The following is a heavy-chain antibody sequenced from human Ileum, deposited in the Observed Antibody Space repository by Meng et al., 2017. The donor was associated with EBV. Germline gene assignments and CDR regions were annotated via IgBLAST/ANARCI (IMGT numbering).Heavy chain of an antibody. V-gene: IGHV4-4*02. J-gene: IGHJ4*02. CDR1: GGSIIRSDW. Sequence: QGQLQEPGPGLVKPSGTLSLSCAVSGGSIIRSDWWSWVRQPPGKGLEWIGETSHSGSTNYSPSLKSRVTISLDKSKNQLSLKLNSVTAADTAVYYCASSDYYRSDYWGQGTLVTVSS. CDR3: ASSDYYRSDY. D-gene: IGHD3-22*01. CDR2: TSHSGST.